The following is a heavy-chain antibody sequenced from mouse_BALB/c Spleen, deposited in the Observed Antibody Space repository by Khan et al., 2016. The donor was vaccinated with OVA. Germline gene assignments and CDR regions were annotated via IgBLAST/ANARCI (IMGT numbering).Heavy chain of an antibody. Sequence: QVQLKQSGAELVRPGVSVKISCKGSGYTFTDSTIHWMKQSHTKSLEWIGIISTYYGDAKYNQKFKDRATMTVDKSSNTAYMELARLTSDDSAIYYCARSFTTTASLYAMDYWGQGTSVTVSS. V-gene: IGHV1S137*01. CDR2: ISTYYGDA. J-gene: IGHJ4*01. CDR1: GYTFTDST. CDR3: ARSFTTTASLYAMDY. D-gene: IGHD1-1*01.